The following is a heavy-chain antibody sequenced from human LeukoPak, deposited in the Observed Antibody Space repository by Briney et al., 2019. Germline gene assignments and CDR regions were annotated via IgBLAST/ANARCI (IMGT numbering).Heavy chain of an antibody. Sequence: GGSLRLSCAASGFTFSDYYMSWIRQAPGKGLEWVSYISGSGSTIYYADSMKGRFTISRDNAKNSLYLQMNSLRAEDTAVYYCARSGQQLVKGYYYYMDVWGKGTTVTVSS. CDR1: GFTFSDYY. J-gene: IGHJ6*03. V-gene: IGHV3-11*04. CDR2: ISGSGSTI. D-gene: IGHD6-6*01. CDR3: ARSGQQLVKGYYYYMDV.